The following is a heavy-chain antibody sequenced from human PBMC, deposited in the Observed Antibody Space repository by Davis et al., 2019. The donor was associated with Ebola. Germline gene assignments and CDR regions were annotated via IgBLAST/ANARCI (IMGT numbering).Heavy chain of an antibody. D-gene: IGHD2/OR15-2a*01. CDR2: ISYDGVRK. V-gene: IGHV3-30*18. J-gene: IGHJ6*02. CDR1: GFVFENHQ. CDR3: AKDGNKKFYYDGMDV. Sequence: PGGSLRLSCIASGFVFENHQMSWVRQAPGKGLEWVAFISYDGVRKHYVDSVKGRVTISRDNPKNTLYLQMNSLTSEDTAVYYCAKDGNKKFYYDGMDVWGQGTTVTVSS.